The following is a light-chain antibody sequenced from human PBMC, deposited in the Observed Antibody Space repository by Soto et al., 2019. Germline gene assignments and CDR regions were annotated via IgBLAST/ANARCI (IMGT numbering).Light chain of an antibody. CDR2: GVT. V-gene: IGLV2-14*01. Sequence: QSALTQPASVSGSPGQSITISCTGTSSDVGAYNYVSWYQQLPGTAPKLMIYGVTIRPSGVSNRFSGSKSDNTASLTISGLQAEDEADYYCSSYTSTSTPIVFGTGTKVTVL. CDR1: SSDVGAYNY. J-gene: IGLJ1*01. CDR3: SSYTSTSTPIV.